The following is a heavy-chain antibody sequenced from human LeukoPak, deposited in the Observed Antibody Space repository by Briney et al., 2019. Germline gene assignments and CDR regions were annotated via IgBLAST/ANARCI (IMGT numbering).Heavy chain of an antibody. D-gene: IGHD6-13*01. CDR1: GFTFSSYG. V-gene: IGHV3-30*03. CDR2: ISYDGNHN. CDR3: ARVEPYSSSWYP. Sequence: QTGGSLRLSCAASGFTFSSYGMYWVRQAPGKGLEWVAVISYDGNHNYYADSVKGRFTISKDYSKNTLYLQMNSLRAEDTAVYYCARVEPYSSSWYPWGQGTLVTVSS. J-gene: IGHJ5*02.